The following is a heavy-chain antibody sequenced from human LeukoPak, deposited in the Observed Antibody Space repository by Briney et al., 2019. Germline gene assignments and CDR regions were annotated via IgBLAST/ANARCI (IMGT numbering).Heavy chain of an antibody. J-gene: IGHJ3*01. V-gene: IGHV3-30*02. Sequence: GGSLRLSCAASGFTFSSFGMHWVRQAPGKGLEWVAFIRFDASDKQYADSVKGRLTISRDNSKNTLYVQMNSLRPEDTAVYYCAKGLSRRSSWGAFDLWGQGTMVTVSS. D-gene: IGHD6-13*01. CDR3: AKGLSRRSSWGAFDL. CDR1: GFTFSSFG. CDR2: IRFDASDK.